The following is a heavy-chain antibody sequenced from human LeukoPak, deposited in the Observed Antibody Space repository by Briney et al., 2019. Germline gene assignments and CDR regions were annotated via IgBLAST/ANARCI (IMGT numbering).Heavy chain of an antibody. V-gene: IGHV3-21*01. CDR1: GFTFSSYS. J-gene: IGHJ4*02. D-gene: IGHD3-10*01. CDR3: ARDLMVRGVTDY. Sequence: PGGSLRLSCAASGFTFSSYSMNWVRQAPGKGLEWVSSISSGSSYIYYADSVKGRFTISRDNAKNSLYLQMNSLRAEDTAVYYCARDLMVRGVTDYWGQGTLVTVSS. CDR2: ISSGSSYI.